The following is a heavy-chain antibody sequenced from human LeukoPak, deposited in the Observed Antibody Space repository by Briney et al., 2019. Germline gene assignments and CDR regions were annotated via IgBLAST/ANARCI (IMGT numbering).Heavy chain of an antibody. Sequence: SETLSLTCTVSGGSISSHYWSWIRQPPGKGLEWIGYIYTSGSTNYNPSLKSRVTISVDTSKNQFSLKLSSVTAADTAVYYCARSLSTGPSAAGDAFYFYYGLDVWGQGTTVTVSS. CDR1: GGSISSHY. V-gene: IGHV4-4*09. J-gene: IGHJ6*02. CDR2: IYTSGST. D-gene: IGHD6-13*01. CDR3: ARSLSTGPSAAGDAFYFYYGLDV.